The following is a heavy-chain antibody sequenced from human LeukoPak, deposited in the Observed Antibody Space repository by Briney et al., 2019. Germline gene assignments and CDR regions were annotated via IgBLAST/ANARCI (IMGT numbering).Heavy chain of an antibody. CDR1: GFTFSSYA. Sequence: PGGSLRLSCAASGFTFSSYAMSWVRQAPGKGLEWVAAISGSGGSKYYVDSVRGRFTISRDKSKKSLSLQMNSLRAEDTAVYYCARYKNWEWKYQLLIESEGSWGQGTLVTVSS. CDR3: ARYKNWEWKYQLLIESEGS. V-gene: IGHV3-23*01. J-gene: IGHJ4*02. D-gene: IGHD2-2*01. CDR2: ISGSGGSK.